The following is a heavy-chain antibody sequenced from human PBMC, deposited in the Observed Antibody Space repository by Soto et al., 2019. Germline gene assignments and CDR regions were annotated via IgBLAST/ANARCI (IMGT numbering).Heavy chain of an antibody. CDR3: AKVVVVPAAIFDY. J-gene: IGHJ4*02. Sequence: SETLSLTCTVSGGSISSGDYYWSWIRQHPGKGLEWIGYIDYSGSTHYNPSLKSRVTVSADTSKNQFSLKLSSVTAADTAVYYGAKVVVVPAAIFDYWGQGNLVTVSS. CDR1: GGSISSGDYY. D-gene: IGHD2-2*02. V-gene: IGHV4-31*03. CDR2: IDYSGST.